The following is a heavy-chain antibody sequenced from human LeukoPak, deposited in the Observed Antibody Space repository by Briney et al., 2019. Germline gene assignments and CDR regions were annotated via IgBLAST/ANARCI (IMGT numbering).Heavy chain of an antibody. Sequence: GGSLRLSCAASGFTFSSYSMNWVRQAPGKGLEWVSYISSSSSTIYYADSVKGRFTISRDNAKNSLYLQMNSLRAEDTAVYYCAREGRKYYDILTPLDYWGQGTLVTVSS. J-gene: IGHJ4*02. D-gene: IGHD3-9*01. CDR3: AREGRKYYDILTPLDY. CDR1: GFTFSSYS. CDR2: ISSSSSTI. V-gene: IGHV3-48*04.